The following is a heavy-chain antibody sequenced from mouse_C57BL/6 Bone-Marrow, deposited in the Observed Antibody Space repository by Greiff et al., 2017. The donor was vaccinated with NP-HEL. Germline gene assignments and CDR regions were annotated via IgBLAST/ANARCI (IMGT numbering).Heavy chain of an antibody. CDR2: INPSTGGT. Sequence: EVQLQQSGPELVKPGASVKISCKASGYSFTGYYMNWVKQSPEKSLEWIGEINPSTGGTTYNQKFKAKATLTVDKSSSTAYMQLKSLTSEDSAVYYCVHGGYFDVWGTGTTVTVSS. J-gene: IGHJ1*03. CDR1: GYSFTGYY. CDR3: VHGGYFDV. V-gene: IGHV1-42*01.